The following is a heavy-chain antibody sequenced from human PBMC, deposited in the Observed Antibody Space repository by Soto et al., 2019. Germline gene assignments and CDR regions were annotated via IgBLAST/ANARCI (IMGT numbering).Heavy chain of an antibody. Sequence: GGSLRFSCAASGFTFSSYWMGWVRQAPGKGLEWVANIKQDGSEKYYVDSVKGRFTISRDNAKNSLYLQMNSLRAEDTAVYYCARVYDVWSGSLRPYGMDVWGQGTTVTVSS. CDR2: IKQDGSEK. J-gene: IGHJ6*02. CDR1: GFTFSSYW. V-gene: IGHV3-7*03. D-gene: IGHD3-3*01. CDR3: ARVYDVWSGSLRPYGMDV.